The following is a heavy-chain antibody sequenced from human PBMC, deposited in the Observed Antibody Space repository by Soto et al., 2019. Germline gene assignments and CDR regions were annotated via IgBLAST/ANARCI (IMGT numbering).Heavy chain of an antibody. CDR1: GGSFSGYY. CDR2: INHSGST. D-gene: IGHD6-13*01. V-gene: IGHV4-34*01. J-gene: IGHJ6*03. Sequence: PSETLSLTCAVYGGSFSGYYWSWIRQPPGKGLEWIGEINHSGSTNYNPSLKGRVTISVDTSKNQFSLKLSSVTAADTAVYYCARAPFIAAAGDYYYYYMDVWGKGTTVTVSS. CDR3: ARAPFIAAAGDYYYYYMDV.